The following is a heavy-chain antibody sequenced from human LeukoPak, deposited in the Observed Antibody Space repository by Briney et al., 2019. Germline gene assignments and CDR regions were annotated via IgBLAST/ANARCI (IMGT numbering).Heavy chain of an antibody. CDR1: GYTFTGYY. V-gene: IGHV1-2*02. CDR3: AREMVVFITSGFDY. D-gene: IGHD3-22*01. Sequence: ASVKVSCKASGYTFTGYYIHWMRQTPGQGLEWMGWINPKDGGTKYAQKFQGRVTMTRDTSISTVNMEMSRLRSDDTAIYYCAREMVVFITSGFDYWGQGTLVTVSS. J-gene: IGHJ4*02. CDR2: INPKDGGT.